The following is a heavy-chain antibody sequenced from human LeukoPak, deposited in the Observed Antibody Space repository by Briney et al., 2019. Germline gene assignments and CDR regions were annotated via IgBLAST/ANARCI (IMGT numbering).Heavy chain of an antibody. CDR2: ISGSGGST. J-gene: IGHJ6*02. D-gene: IGHD5-18*01. V-gene: IGHV3-23*01. CDR3: ARVRQRFSHGYGGRGPSYYYDGMHV. Sequence: GGSLRLSCAASGFTFSSYAMSWVRQAPGKGLELVSAISGSGGSTYYADSVEGRFTISRDNSKNTLYLHMNTLSSEDTAPYYCARVRQRFSHGYGGRGPSYYYDGMHVWGQGTTVSVSS. CDR1: GFTFSSYA.